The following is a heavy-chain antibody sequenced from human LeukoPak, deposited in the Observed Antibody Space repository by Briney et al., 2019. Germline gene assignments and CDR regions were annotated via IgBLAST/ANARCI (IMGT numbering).Heavy chain of an antibody. CDR1: GFTFSSYA. D-gene: IGHD4-17*01. J-gene: IGHJ4*02. CDR3: VKSSSTVTPDY. V-gene: IGHV3-64D*06. Sequence: GGSLRLSCSASGFTFSSYAMLWVRQAPGKGLEYVSAISSNGGSTYYADSVKGRSTISRDNSKNTLYLQMSSLRAEDTAVYYCVKSSSTVTPDYWGQGTLVTVSS. CDR2: ISSNGGST.